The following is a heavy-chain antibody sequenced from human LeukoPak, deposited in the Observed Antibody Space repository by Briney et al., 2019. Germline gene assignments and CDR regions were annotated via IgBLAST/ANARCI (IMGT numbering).Heavy chain of an antibody. D-gene: IGHD6-19*01. V-gene: IGHV3-33*01. CDR1: GFTFSSYG. CDR3: ARKAVAGTGLDY. Sequence: GGSLRLSCAASGFTFSSYGMHWVRQAPGKGLEGVAVIWYDGSNKYYADSVKGRFTISRDNSKNTLYLQMNSLRAEDTAVYYCARKAVAGTGLDYWGQGTLVTVSS. J-gene: IGHJ4*02. CDR2: IWYDGSNK.